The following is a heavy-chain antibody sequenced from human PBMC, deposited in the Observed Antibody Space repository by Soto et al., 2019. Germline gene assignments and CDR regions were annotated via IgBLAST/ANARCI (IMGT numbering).Heavy chain of an antibody. J-gene: IGHJ6*02. D-gene: IGHD6-13*01. CDR3: ARDPGAAADYYYYGMDV. CDR1: GGTFSSYT. CDR2: IIPILGIA. V-gene: IGHV1-69*04. Sequence: ASVKVSCKASGGTFSSYTISWVRQAPGQGLEWMGRIIPILGIANYAQKFQGRVTITADKSTSTAYMELSSLRSEDTAVYYCARDPGAAADYYYYGMDVWGQGTTVTVSS.